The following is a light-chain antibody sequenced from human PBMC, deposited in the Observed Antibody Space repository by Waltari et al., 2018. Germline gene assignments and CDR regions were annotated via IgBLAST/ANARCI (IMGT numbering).Light chain of an antibody. CDR1: QSVSRT. V-gene: IGKV3-20*01. J-gene: IGKJ1*01. CDR3: QHYVSLPAT. Sequence: EIVLTQSPCTLSLSPGERATLSCRASQSVSRTLAWYQQKPGQAPRLLIYGASTRATGIPERFSGGWSGTDFSLTISRLEPEDFAVYYCQHYVSLPATFGQGTKVEIK. CDR2: GAS.